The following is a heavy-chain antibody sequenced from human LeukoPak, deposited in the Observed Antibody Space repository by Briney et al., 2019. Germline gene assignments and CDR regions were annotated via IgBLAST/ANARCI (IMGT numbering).Heavy chain of an antibody. J-gene: IGHJ4*02. Sequence: ASVKVSCKASGYTFTGYHIHWVRQAPGQGLEWMGRINPYSDDTNFAQKFQGRVTMTRDTSITTAYMDLSSLIPDDTAVYFCARDQGSLTRSWYTGYWGQGTQVTVSS. D-gene: IGHD6-13*01. CDR2: INPYSDDT. CDR1: GYTFTGYH. CDR3: ARDQGSLTRSWYTGY. V-gene: IGHV1-2*06.